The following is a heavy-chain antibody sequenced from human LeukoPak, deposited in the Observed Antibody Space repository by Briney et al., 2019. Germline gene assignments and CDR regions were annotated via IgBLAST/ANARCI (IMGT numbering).Heavy chain of an antibody. CDR2: IIPFFGTA. D-gene: IGHD5-12*01. CDR3: ARDLLFVDIVATIYFGY. CDR1: GGTFNTSP. J-gene: IGHJ4*02. Sequence: SVKVSCKASGGTFNTSPLSWLRQAPGQGPEWMGGIIPFFGTANYAQKFQDRVTITADASSSTAYMELRSLRSDDTAVYYCARDLLFVDIVATIYFGYWGQGTLVTVSS. V-gene: IGHV1-69*13.